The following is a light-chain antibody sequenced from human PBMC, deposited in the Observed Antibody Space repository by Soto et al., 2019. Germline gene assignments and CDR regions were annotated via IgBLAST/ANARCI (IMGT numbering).Light chain of an antibody. Sequence: IQLTQSPSSLSASVGDRVTITCLASQGISSYLAWYQQKPGKAPKLLIYAASNLQSGVPSRFSGSGSGTDFTLTISSLQPEDFATYYCEQVNSFPITYGQGTRLEIK. J-gene: IGKJ5*01. CDR3: EQVNSFPIT. CDR1: QGISSY. CDR2: AAS. V-gene: IGKV1-9*01.